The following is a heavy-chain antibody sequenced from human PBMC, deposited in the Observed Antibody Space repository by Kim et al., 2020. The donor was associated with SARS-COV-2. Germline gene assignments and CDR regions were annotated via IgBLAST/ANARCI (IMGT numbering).Heavy chain of an antibody. D-gene: IGHD2-21*01. V-gene: IGHV4-28*01. J-gene: IGHJ4*02. CDR3: ARNGDRIYYFDY. Sequence: FYLPSLKSRVTISVDTPKNQFSLKLSSVTAADTAVYYCARNGDRIYYFDYWGQGTLVTVSS.